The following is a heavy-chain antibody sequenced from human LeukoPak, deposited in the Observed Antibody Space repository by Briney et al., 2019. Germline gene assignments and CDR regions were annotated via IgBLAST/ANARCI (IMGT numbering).Heavy chain of an antibody. V-gene: IGHV3-30-3*02. D-gene: IGHD6-19*01. CDR1: GFSFSNYA. CDR3: AKIHANGWYDWFFDL. J-gene: IGHJ2*01. Sequence: PGGSLRLSCAASGFSFSNYAMHWVRQAPGKGLEWVAVISKDGGNTHYADSVKGRFTVSRDDSKNTLYLQMNSVRSDDTAVYHCAKIHANGWYDWFFDLWGRGSQVTVSS. CDR2: ISKDGGNT.